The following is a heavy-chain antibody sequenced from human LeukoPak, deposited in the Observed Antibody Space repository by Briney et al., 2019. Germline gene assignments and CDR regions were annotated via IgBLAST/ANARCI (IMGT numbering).Heavy chain of an antibody. CDR2: ISGSGGST. Sequence: GGSLRLSCAASGFTFSSYAMSWVRQAPGKGLEWVSAISGSGGSTYYADSVKGRFTISRDNSKNTLYLQMNSLRAEDTAVYYCAKNTIFGMVQPLDYWGQGTLVTVSS. J-gene: IGHJ4*02. V-gene: IGHV3-23*01. CDR3: AKNTIFGMVQPLDY. D-gene: IGHD3-3*01. CDR1: GFTFSSYA.